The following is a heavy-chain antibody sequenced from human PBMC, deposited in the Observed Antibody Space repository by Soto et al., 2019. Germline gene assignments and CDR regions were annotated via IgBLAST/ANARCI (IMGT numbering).Heavy chain of an antibody. Sequence: EVQLVQSGAEVKKPGESLKISCQGSGYTFTTYWIGWVRQTPGKGMEWMGVIHPADSDTRYSPSFQGQVTISADKSVNTAYLQWSHLKASDTAMYYCVRPPRMTVEDWFFDLWGRGTLVTVSS. CDR3: VRPPRMTVEDWFFDL. J-gene: IGHJ2*01. CDR2: IHPADSDT. CDR1: GYTFTTYW. V-gene: IGHV5-51*01. D-gene: IGHD4-4*01.